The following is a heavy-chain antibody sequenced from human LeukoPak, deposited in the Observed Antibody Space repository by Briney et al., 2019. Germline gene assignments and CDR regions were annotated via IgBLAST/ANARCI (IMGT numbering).Heavy chain of an antibody. CDR3: ARAWGQWPASYYYYGMDV. CDR1: GFTVSSNY. CDR2: IYSGGST. Sequence: GGSLRLSCAASGFTVSSNYMSWVRQAPGKGLEWVSVIYSGGSTYYADSVKGRFTISRDNSKNTLYLQMNSLRAEDTAVYYCARAWGQWPASYYYYGMDVWGQGTTVTVSS. D-gene: IGHD6-19*01. V-gene: IGHV3-53*01. J-gene: IGHJ6*02.